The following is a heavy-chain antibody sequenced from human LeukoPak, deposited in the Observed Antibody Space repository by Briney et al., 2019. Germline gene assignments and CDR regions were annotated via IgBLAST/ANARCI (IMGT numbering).Heavy chain of an antibody. CDR3: ARLPCTSCPSDY. D-gene: IGHD2-2*01. J-gene: IGHJ4*02. V-gene: IGHV4-59*01. CDR2: VFYNGIT. Sequence: PSETLSLTCSASSGSIINYYWSWIRQPPGKGLEYIGYVFYNGITKYNPSLRSRVTISVDTSQNQFSLKLRTVTAADTAVYYCARLPCTSCPSDYWGQGTLVTVSS. CDR1: SGSIINYY.